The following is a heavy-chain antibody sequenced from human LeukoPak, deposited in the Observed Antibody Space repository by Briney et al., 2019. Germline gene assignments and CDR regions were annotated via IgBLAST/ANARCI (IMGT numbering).Heavy chain of an antibody. V-gene: IGHV4-34*01. CDR3: ARGRYSGYGKSYYYFFMDV. CDR1: GASLSGFY. CDR2: VKHSGST. J-gene: IGHJ6*03. Sequence: SETLSLTCDVNGASLSGFYWSWIRQTPGKGLEWIGEVKHSGSTNYNPSLKSRVSMSVDTSKNQFSLRVRSATAADTAVYYCARGRYSGYGKSYYYFFMDVWGTGTTVTVSS. D-gene: IGHD5-12*01.